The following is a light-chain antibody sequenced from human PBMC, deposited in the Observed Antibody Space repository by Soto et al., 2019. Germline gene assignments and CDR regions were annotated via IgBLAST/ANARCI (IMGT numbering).Light chain of an antibody. CDR3: QQFGRSPPSWT. CDR2: GAS. J-gene: IGKJ1*01. CDR1: QSVSSNY. V-gene: IGKV3-20*01. Sequence: ETVLTQSPGTLSLSPGERATLSCRASQSVSSNYLAWYQQKPGLAPRLLIYGASTRATGIPDRFSGSGSGTDFTLTISRLEPEDLAVYYCQQFGRSPPSWTFGQGTKVEIK.